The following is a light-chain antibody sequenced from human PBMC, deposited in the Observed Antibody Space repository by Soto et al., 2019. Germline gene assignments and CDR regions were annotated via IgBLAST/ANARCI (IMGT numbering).Light chain of an antibody. CDR2: EVS. J-gene: IGLJ2*01. Sequence: QSALSQPASVSGSPGQSITISCTGTSRDIGSYNLVSWYQQCPGKAPKLMIYEVSARPSGVSNRFSGSKSGNTASLTISGLQSEDEADYYCCSYAGSRTYVVFGGGTQLTVL. V-gene: IGLV2-23*02. CDR3: CSYAGSRTYVV. CDR1: SRDIGSYNL.